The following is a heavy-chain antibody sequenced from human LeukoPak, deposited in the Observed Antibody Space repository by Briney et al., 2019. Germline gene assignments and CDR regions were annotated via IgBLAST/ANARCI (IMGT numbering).Heavy chain of an antibody. V-gene: IGHV3-7*01. Sequence: GGSLRLSCAASGFTFSNYWRRWVRQAPGKGGEGVANIKQDGSDKYYVDSVRGRFTISRDNAKNSLYLQTNSLRAEDTAVYYCARDQPGDNWFDSWGQGALVIVSP. CDR2: IKQDGSDK. J-gene: IGHJ5*01. CDR3: ARDQPGDNWFDS. CDR1: GFTFSNYW.